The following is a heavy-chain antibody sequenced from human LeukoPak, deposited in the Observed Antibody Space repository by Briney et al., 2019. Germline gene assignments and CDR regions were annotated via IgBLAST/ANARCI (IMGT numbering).Heavy chain of an antibody. V-gene: IGHV3-30*02. CDR1: GFTFSSYG. D-gene: IGHD3-10*01. CDR2: IRYDGSNK. J-gene: IGHJ5*02. CDR3: AKDTYYYGSGSYYVRWFDP. Sequence: PGGSLRFSCAASGFTFSSYGMHWVRQAPGKGLEWVAFIRYDGSNKYYADSVKGRFTISRDNSKNTLYLQMNSLRAEDTAVYYCAKDTYYYGSGSYYVRWFDPWGQGTLVTVSS.